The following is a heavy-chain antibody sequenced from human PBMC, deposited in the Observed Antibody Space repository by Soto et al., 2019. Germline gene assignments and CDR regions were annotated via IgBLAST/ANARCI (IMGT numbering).Heavy chain of an antibody. CDR2: ISGSGGST. D-gene: IGHD3-3*01. Sequence: GGSLRLSCAASGFTFSSYAMSWVRQAPGKGLEWVSAISGSGGSTYYADSVKGRFTISRDNSKNTLYLQMNSLRAEDTAVYYCAKGGLFGVVIINNWFDPWGQGTLVTVSS. J-gene: IGHJ5*02. CDR1: GFTFSSYA. CDR3: AKGGLFGVVIINNWFDP. V-gene: IGHV3-23*01.